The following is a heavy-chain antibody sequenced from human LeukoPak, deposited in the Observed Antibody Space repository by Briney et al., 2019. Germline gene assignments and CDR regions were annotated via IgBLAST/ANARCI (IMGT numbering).Heavy chain of an antibody. D-gene: IGHD6-13*01. CDR2: INTNTGNP. V-gene: IGHV7-4-1*02. J-gene: IGHJ4*02. CDR1: GYTFTSYA. Sequence: GASVKVSCKASGYTFTSYAMIWVRQAPGQGLEWMGWINTNTGNPTYAQGFTGRFVFSLDTSVSTAYLQISSLKAEDTAVYYCARAWRRAYSSSWCAGYWGQGTLVTVSS. CDR3: ARAWRRAYSSSWCAGY.